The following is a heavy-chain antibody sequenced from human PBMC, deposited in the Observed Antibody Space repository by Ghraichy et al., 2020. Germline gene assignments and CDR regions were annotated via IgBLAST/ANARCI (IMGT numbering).Heavy chain of an antibody. CDR3: ARHVPYSSGWYPFDF. D-gene: IGHD6-19*01. J-gene: IGHJ4*02. CDR1: GGSISSSGYY. Sequence: SETLSLTCTVSGGSISSSGYYWGWIRQSPGKGLEWIGTIYYSGVTYYSPSLKSRVTMSVDSSKNQFSLRLGSVTAADTAMYFCARHVPYSSGWYPFDFWGQGTLVTVSS. CDR2: IYYSGVT. V-gene: IGHV4-39*01.